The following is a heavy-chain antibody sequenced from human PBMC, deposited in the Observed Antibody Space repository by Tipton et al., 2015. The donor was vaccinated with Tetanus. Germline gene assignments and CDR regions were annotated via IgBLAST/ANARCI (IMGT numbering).Heavy chain of an antibody. Sequence: SLRLSCAASGFTFNSYAMHWVRHIPGKGLEWVAVIWYDGNNKYYADSVKGRFTISRDNSKNIMYLQMNNLRADDTALYYCARDMMYSSSAYPPPFAHWGQGTLVTVSS. J-gene: IGHJ4*02. V-gene: IGHV3-33*01. D-gene: IGHD6-6*01. CDR2: IWYDGNNK. CDR3: ARDMMYSSSAYPPPFAH. CDR1: GFTFNSYA.